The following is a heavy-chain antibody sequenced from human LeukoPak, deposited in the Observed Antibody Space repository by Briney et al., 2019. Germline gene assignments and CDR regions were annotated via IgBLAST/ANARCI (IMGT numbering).Heavy chain of an antibody. Sequence: GGSLRLSCAASGFTFSSYSMNWVRQAPGKGLEWVSSISSSSSYIYYADSVKGRFTISRDNAKNSLYLQMNSLRAEDTAVYYRARDAHLIAVAGIDYWGQGTLVTVSS. CDR3: ARDAHLIAVAGIDY. D-gene: IGHD6-19*01. V-gene: IGHV3-21*01. CDR1: GFTFSSYS. J-gene: IGHJ4*02. CDR2: ISSSSSYI.